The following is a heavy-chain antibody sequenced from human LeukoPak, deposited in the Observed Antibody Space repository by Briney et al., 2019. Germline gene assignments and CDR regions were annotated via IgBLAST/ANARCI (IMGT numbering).Heavy chain of an antibody. J-gene: IGHJ5*02. CDR3: ARESWSGYSLFDP. CDR2: IYSDGRST. V-gene: IGHV3-74*01. D-gene: IGHD5-18*01. Sequence: PGRALRLSCAASRFTCSSYGMFWGRQAPGKGRVCVPHIYSDGRSTTYADCVKGHFTISRDKAKNSLYLQMNSLRAEDTAVYYCARESWSGYSLFDPWGQGTLVTVSS. CDR1: RFTCSSYG.